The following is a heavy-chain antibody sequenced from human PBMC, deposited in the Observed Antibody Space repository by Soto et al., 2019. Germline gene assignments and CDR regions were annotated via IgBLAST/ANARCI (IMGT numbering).Heavy chain of an antibody. Sequence: EVQLVESGGGLVKPGGSLRLSCAASGFTFSSYSMNWVRQAPGKGLEWVSSISSSSSYIYYADSVKGRFTISRDNAKNSLYLQMNSLRAEDTAVYYCARDQAYGAEFDYWGQGTLVTVSS. J-gene: IGHJ4*02. CDR3: ARDQAYGAEFDY. D-gene: IGHD4-17*01. V-gene: IGHV3-21*01. CDR1: GFTFSSYS. CDR2: ISSSSSYI.